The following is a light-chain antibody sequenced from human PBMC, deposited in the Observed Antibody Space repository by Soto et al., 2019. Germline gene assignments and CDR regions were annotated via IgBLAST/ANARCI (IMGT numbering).Light chain of an antibody. J-gene: IGKJ1*01. V-gene: IGKV1-5*03. Sequence: DIQMTQSPSTLSGSVGDRVTITCRASQTISSWLAWYQQKPGKAPKLLIYKASTLKSGVPSRFSGSGSGTEFTLTISSLQPDDSATYYCQQYNSYSWTFGQGTKVDIK. CDR2: KAS. CDR3: QQYNSYSWT. CDR1: QTISSW.